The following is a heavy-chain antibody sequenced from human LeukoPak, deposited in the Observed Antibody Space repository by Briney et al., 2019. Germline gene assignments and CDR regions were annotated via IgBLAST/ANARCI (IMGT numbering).Heavy chain of an antibody. CDR3: AKDLHWGFDY. Sequence: GGSLRLSCASSGFTFSSYAMSGVRQAPGKRLEWVSAISGSGGSTYYADSVKGRFTISRDNSKNTLYLQMNSLRAEDTAVYYCAKDLHWGFDYWGQGTLVTVSS. D-gene: IGHD7-27*01. CDR2: ISGSGGST. CDR1: GFTFSSYA. J-gene: IGHJ4*02. V-gene: IGHV3-23*01.